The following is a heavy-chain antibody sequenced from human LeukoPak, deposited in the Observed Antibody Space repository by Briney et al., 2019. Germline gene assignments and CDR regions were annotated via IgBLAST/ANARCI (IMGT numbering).Heavy chain of an antibody. Sequence: SETLSLTCTVSGGSISSYYWSWIRQPPGKGLEWIGYIYYSGSTNYNPSLKSRVTISVDTSKNQFSLKPSSVTAADTAVYYCARAIVVVPAVGFDYWGQGTLVTVSS. CDR3: ARAIVVVPAVGFDY. V-gene: IGHV4-59*01. CDR2: IYYSGST. D-gene: IGHD2-2*01. CDR1: GGSISSYY. J-gene: IGHJ4*02.